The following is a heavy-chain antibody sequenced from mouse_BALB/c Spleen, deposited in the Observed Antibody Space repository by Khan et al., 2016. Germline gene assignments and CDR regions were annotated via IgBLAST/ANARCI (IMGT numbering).Heavy chain of an antibody. Sequence: QVQLQQSGPELVKPGASVKMSCKASGYAFTTYYIHWVKQRPGQGLEWIGWNYPGDGMINYNEKFRGRTTLTADKSSSTAYMLLSSLNSEDSAISFCARVYDCYSAWFGYWGQGTLVTVST. D-gene: IGHD2-3*01. CDR1: GYAFTTYY. CDR2: NYPGDGMI. CDR3: ARVYDCYSAWFGY. V-gene: IGHV1S56*01. J-gene: IGHJ3*01.